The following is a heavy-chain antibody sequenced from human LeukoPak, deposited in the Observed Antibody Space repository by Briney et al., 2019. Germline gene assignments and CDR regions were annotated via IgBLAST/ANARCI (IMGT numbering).Heavy chain of an antibody. CDR3: ARQLGGSGSY. Sequence: GGSLRLSCAASGLTFSSHWMHWVRQAPGKGLVWVSRITNDGSSTTYADPVKGRFTISRDNAKNMLYLQVNSLRAEDTAVYYCARQLGGSGSYWGQGTLVTVSS. V-gene: IGHV3-74*01. CDR1: GLTFSSHW. CDR2: ITNDGSST. J-gene: IGHJ4*02. D-gene: IGHD3-10*01.